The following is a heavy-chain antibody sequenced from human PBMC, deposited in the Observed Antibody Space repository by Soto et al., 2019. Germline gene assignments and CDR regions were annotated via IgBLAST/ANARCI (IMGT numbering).Heavy chain of an antibody. V-gene: IGHV4-39*01. CDR1: GGSISSSSYY. J-gene: IGHJ4*02. Sequence: PSETLSLACTVSGGSISSSSYYWGWIRQPTGKGLEWIGSIYYSGSTYYNPSLKSRVTISVDTSKNQFSLKLSSVTAADTAVYYCARIVPYYYDSSGYWGYFDYWGQGTLVTVS. D-gene: IGHD3-22*01. CDR3: ARIVPYYYDSSGYWGYFDY. CDR2: IYYSGST.